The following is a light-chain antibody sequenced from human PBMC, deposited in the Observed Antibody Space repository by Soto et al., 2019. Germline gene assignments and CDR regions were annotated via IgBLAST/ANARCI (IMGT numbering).Light chain of an antibody. CDR3: QQYDSSPRT. J-gene: IGKJ1*01. CDR1: QSVSSSF. V-gene: IGKV3-20*01. CDR2: GAS. Sequence: EIVLTQSPGTLSLSPGERATLSCRASQSVSSSFLAWYQQKPGQAPRLLIYGASSRATGIPDSFSGSGSGTEFTLTISRLKPEDFAVYYCQQYDSSPRTFGQGTKVEIK.